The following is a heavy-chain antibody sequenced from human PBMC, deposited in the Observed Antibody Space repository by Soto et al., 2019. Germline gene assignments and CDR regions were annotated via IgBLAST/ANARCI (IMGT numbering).Heavy chain of an antibody. J-gene: IGHJ4*02. CDR2: ISSSSSYT. D-gene: IGHD6-19*01. CDR1: GCTFSIYS. V-gene: IGHV3-21*05. CDR3: ARDDADAVAGFDY. Sequence: GGSLRLSCAASGCTFSIYSMNWVRQAPGKGLEWVSYISSSSSYTNYADSVKGRFTISRDNAKNSLYLQMNSLRAEDTAVYYCARDDADAVAGFDYWGQGTLVTVSS.